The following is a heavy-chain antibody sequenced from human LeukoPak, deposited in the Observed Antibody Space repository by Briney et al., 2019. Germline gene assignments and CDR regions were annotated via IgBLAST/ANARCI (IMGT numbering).Heavy chain of an antibody. J-gene: IGHJ4*02. Sequence: GGSLRLSCAASGFTFSSYYMNWVRQAPGKGLEWVSSISSSSNTIYYADSVKGRFTISRDNAKNSLPLQMNSLRAEDTAVYYCARQFGSSYSYWGQGTLVTVSS. CDR1: GFTFSSYY. CDR2: ISSSSNTI. V-gene: IGHV3-21*01. D-gene: IGHD2-15*01. CDR3: ARQFGSSYSY.